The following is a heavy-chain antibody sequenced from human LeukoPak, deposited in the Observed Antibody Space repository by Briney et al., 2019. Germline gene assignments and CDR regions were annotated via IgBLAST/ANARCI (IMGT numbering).Heavy chain of an antibody. CDR3: ARYTAMLFDP. CDR2: IYYSGST. J-gene: IGHJ5*02. D-gene: IGHD5-18*01. Sequence: PSETLSLTCTVSGGSISSYYWSWIRQPPGKGLEWIGYIYYSGSTNYNPSLKSRVTISVDTSKNQFSLKLSSVTAADTAVYYCARYTAMLFDPWGQGTLVTVSS. V-gene: IGHV4-59*01. CDR1: GGSISSYY.